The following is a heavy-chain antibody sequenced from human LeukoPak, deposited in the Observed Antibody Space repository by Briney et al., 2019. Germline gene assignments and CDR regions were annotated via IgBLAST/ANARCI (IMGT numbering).Heavy chain of an antibody. CDR2: IYSSGST. V-gene: IGHV4-39*01. D-gene: IGHD6-25*01. CDR1: GGSISSGNYY. CDR3: ARRGIAAAGTSY. J-gene: IGHJ4*02. Sequence: SETLSLTCSVSGGSISSGNYYWDWIRQPPGKGLEWIGSIYSSGSTHYNPSLRSRVTISVDTSKNQLSLKLTSVTAADTAVYYCARRGIAAAGTSYWGQGTLVTVSS.